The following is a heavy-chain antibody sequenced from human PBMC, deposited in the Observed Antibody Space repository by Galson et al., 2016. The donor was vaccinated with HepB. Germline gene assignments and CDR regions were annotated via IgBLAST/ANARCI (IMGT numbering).Heavy chain of an antibody. D-gene: IGHD3-22*01. J-gene: IGHJ4*02. Sequence: SVKVSCKASRGTFSSHAISWVRQAPGQGLEWMGGLIPIFGTPKYAQKFQGRVTITADESTSTAYMELSSLRSEDTAVYYCARTSDYYDRSGYLPAIYWGQGTLVTVSS. CDR1: RGTFSSHA. V-gene: IGHV1-69*13. CDR3: ARTSDYYDRSGYLPAIY. CDR2: LIPIFGTP.